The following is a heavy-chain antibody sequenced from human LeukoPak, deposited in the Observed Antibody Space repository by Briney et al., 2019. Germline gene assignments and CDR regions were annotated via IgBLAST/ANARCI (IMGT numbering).Heavy chain of an antibody. CDR1: GFTFSGYW. V-gene: IGHV3-7*01. CDR3: AKEGAYPIITYDS. J-gene: IGHJ5*01. CDR2: IKRDGNEK. D-gene: IGHD3-10*01. Sequence: PGGSLRLSCAASGFTFSGYWMNWVRQAPGKGLEWVANIKRDGNEKNYVDSVKGRFSISRDNAKNSLYLQMDSLRAEDTAVYYCAKEGAYPIITYDSWGQAALVTVSS.